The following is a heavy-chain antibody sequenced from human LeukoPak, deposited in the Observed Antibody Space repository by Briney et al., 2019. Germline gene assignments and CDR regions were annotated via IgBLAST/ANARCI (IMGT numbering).Heavy chain of an antibody. CDR2: INPNSGGT. Sequence: ASVKVSCKASGYTFTGYYMHWVRQAPGQGLEWMGWINPNSGGTNYAQKFQGRVTMTRDTSISTAYMELSRLRSDDTAVYYCAREPGAAAGTEEVFYFDYWGQGTLVTVSS. D-gene: IGHD6-13*01. J-gene: IGHJ4*02. V-gene: IGHV1-2*02. CDR1: GYTFTGYY. CDR3: AREPGAAAGTEEVFYFDY.